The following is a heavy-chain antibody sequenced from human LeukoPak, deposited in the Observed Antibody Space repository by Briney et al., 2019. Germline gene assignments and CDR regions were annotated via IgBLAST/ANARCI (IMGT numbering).Heavy chain of an antibody. CDR1: GFTFSSYS. CDR2: ISSSGNTI. D-gene: IGHD4-17*01. Sequence: PGGSLRLSCAASGFTFSSYSMNWVRQAPGKGLERVSYISSSGNTIYDADSVKGRFTISRDNSKNTLYLQMNSLRAEDTAVYYCAKSDYGDYVFHFDYWGQGTLVTVSS. CDR3: AKSDYGDYVFHFDY. V-gene: IGHV3-48*01. J-gene: IGHJ4*02.